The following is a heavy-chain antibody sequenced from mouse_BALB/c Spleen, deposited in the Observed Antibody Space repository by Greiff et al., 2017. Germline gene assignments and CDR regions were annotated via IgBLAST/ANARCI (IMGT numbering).Heavy chain of an antibody. CDR1: GFNIKDTY. CDR3: ARSYYGSTYFDY. V-gene: IGHV14-3*02. CDR2: IDPANGNS. Sequence: VQLQQSGAELVKPGASVKLSCTASGFNIKDTYMYWVKQRPEQGLEWIGRIDPANGNSKYDPKFQGKATITADTSSNTAYLQLSSLTSEDTAVDYCARSYYGSTYFDYWGQGTTLTVSS. J-gene: IGHJ2*01. D-gene: IGHD1-1*01.